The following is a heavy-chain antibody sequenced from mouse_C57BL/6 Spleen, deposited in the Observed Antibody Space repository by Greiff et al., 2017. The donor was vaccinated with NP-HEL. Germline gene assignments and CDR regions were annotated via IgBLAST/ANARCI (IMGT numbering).Heavy chain of an antibody. D-gene: IGHD4-1*01. CDR2: IYPGDGDT. V-gene: IGHV1-82*01. Sequence: VQLQQSGPELVKPGASVKISCKASGYAFSSSWMNWVKQRPGKGLEWIGRIYPGDGDTNYNGKFKGKATLTADKSSSTAYMQLSSLTSEDSAVYFCATKKLGRGWYFDVWGTGTTVTVSS. CDR3: ATKKLGRGWYFDV. CDR1: GYAFSSSW. J-gene: IGHJ1*03.